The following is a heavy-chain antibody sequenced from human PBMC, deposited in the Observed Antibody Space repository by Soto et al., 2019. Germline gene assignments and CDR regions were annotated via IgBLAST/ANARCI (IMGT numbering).Heavy chain of an antibody. D-gene: IGHD6-19*01. V-gene: IGHV4-59*01. Sequence: QVQLQESGPGLVKPSETLSLTCTVSGGSISSYYWSWIRQPPGKGLEWIGYIYYSGSTNYNPSLKRRVTMSVDTSKNQFSLKLSSVTAADTAVYYCARWLVGRGNWFDPWGQGTLVTVSS. CDR3: ARWLVGRGNWFDP. CDR1: GGSISSYY. CDR2: IYYSGST. J-gene: IGHJ5*02.